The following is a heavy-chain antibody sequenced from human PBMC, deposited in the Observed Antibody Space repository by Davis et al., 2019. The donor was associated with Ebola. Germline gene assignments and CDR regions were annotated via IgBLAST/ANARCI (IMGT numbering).Heavy chain of an antibody. Sequence: GESLKISCKGSGYRFTGYWISWVRQMPGKGLEWMGRIDPSDSYIIYNPSFQGHITISVDMSINTAYLQWSSLKASDTAMYYCARRYSFNWFDPWGQGTLVTVSS. CDR1: GYRFTGYW. CDR3: ARRYSFNWFDP. D-gene: IGHD2-15*01. V-gene: IGHV5-10-1*01. CDR2: IDPSDSYI. J-gene: IGHJ5*02.